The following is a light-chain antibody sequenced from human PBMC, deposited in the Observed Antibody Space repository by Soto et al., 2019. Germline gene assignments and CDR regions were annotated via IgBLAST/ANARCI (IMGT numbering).Light chain of an antibody. CDR1: QYINTR. CDR2: QTS. Sequence: EIALTRSAARLSSYQGDRVTLFCRASQYINTRLAWYQHRPGQAPRLLIYQTSIRAAGIPARFSASGSGTDFTLTISDVQPEDFALYYCHQRQSWPRTFGQGTKVDIK. J-gene: IGKJ1*01. V-gene: IGKV3-11*01. CDR3: HQRQSWPRT.